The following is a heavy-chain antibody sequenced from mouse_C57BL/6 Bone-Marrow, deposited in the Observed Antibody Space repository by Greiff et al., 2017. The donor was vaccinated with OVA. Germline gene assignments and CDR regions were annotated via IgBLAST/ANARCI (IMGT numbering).Heavy chain of an antibody. Sequence: LQESGAELARPGASVKLSCKASGYTFTSYGISWVKQRTGQGLEWIGEIYPRSGNTYYNEKFKGKATLTADKSSSTAYMELRSLTSEDSAVYFCAKLGVSYWYFDVWGTGTTVTVSS. D-gene: IGHD4-1*01. CDR2: IYPRSGNT. V-gene: IGHV1-81*01. CDR1: GYTFTSYG. J-gene: IGHJ1*03. CDR3: AKLGVSYWYFDV.